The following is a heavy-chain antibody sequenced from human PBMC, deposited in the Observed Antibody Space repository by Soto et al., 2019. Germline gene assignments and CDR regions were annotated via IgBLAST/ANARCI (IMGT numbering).Heavy chain of an antibody. J-gene: IGHJ4*02. Sequence: EVQLVESGGDLVQPGGSLRLSCAASGFTFSTYSMNWVRQAPGKGLEWVSYISSGSSSIFYADSVKGRFTISRDNAKNSLCLQMNSLRDEDTAVYYCARTASSSWFAFDYWGQGTLVTVSS. V-gene: IGHV3-48*02. CDR1: GFTFSTYS. CDR2: ISSGSSSI. CDR3: ARTASSSWFAFDY. D-gene: IGHD6-13*01.